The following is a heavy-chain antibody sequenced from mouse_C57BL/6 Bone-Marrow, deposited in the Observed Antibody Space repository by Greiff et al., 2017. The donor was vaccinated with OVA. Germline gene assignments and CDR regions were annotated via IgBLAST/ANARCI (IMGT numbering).Heavy chain of an antibody. Sequence: EVNVVESGGGLVKPGGSLKLSCAASGFTFSSYAMSWVRQTPEKRLEWVATISDGGSYTYYPDNVKGRFTISRDNAKNNLYLQMSHLKSEDTAMYYCARGVVANYYAMDYWGQGTSVTVSS. CDR2: ISDGGSYT. CDR3: ARGVVANYYAMDY. CDR1: GFTFSSYA. D-gene: IGHD1-1*01. V-gene: IGHV5-4*03. J-gene: IGHJ4*01.